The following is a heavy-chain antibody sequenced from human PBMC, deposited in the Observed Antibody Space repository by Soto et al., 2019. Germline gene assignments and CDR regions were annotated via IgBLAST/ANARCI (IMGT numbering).Heavy chain of an antibody. Sequence: EVQLVESGGGLVQPGGSLRLSCAASGFRFSSYSMNWVRQAPGKGPEWVSYIDHSSSSVRYVDSVEGRFTISRDNAKDSLSMQMTSLRVEDTAMYYCAFGIAVARGCFDLWGRGTLVTVSS. D-gene: IGHD6-19*01. V-gene: IGHV3-48*04. CDR3: AFGIAVARGCFDL. J-gene: IGHJ2*01. CDR2: IDHSSSSV. CDR1: GFRFSSYS.